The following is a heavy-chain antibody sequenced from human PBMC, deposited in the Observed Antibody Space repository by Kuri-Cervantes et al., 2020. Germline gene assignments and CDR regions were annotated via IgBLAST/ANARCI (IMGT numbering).Heavy chain of an antibody. Sequence: SQTLSLTCAVYGGSFSSYYWGWICQPPGKGLEWIGSIYYSGSTYYNPSLKSRVTISVDRSKNQFSLELSSVTAADTAVYYCARGAYGGVFDYWGQGTLVTVSS. CDR3: ARGAYGGVFDY. V-gene: IGHV4-39*07. D-gene: IGHD3-16*01. CDR1: GGSFSSYY. J-gene: IGHJ4*02. CDR2: IYYSGST.